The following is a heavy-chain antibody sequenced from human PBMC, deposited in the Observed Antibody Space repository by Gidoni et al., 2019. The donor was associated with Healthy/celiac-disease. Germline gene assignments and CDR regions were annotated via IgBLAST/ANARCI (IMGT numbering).Heavy chain of an antibody. D-gene: IGHD4-17*01. CDR2: LSWNSGSI. V-gene: IGHV3-9*01. Sequence: TFDDYAMHWVRQAPGKGLEWVSGLSWNSGSIGYADSVKGRFTIARDNAKNSLYLQMNSLRAEDTALYYCAKDLTVTGLRHDAGDIWGQGTMVTVSS. CDR1: TFDDYA. J-gene: IGHJ3*02. CDR3: AKDLTVTGLRHDAGDI.